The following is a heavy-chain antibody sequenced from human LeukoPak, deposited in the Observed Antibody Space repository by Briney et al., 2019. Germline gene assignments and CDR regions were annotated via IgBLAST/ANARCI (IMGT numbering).Heavy chain of an antibody. CDR1: TGSFSDYY. V-gene: IGHV4-34*01. J-gene: IGHJ4*02. D-gene: IGHD3-16*01. CDR2: INHSGTT. CDR3: ARRKRIRLGGFDQ. Sequence: PSETLSLTCTVNTGSFSDYYLAWIRQSPGQGLEWIGEINHSGTTNYNPSLKSRVTLLVDTSRKYFSLKLSSVTAADTAMYYCARRKRIRLGGFDQWGQGTPVTDSS.